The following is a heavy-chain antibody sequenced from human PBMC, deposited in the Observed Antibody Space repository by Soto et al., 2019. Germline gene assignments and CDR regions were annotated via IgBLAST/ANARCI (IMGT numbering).Heavy chain of an antibody. D-gene: IGHD3-22*01. V-gene: IGHV3-23*01. CDR3: ARDRSYYDSSGSYSPPY. CDR1: GFTFSSYA. Sequence: VKLLESGGGLVHPGGSLRLSCAASGFTFSSYAMNWVRQAPGKGLEWVSAISGSAATTLFADSVKGRFTISRDNSKNTLYLQMNSLRAEDTAVYYCARDRSYYDSSGSYSPPYWGQGTLVTVSS. J-gene: IGHJ4*02. CDR2: ISGSAATT.